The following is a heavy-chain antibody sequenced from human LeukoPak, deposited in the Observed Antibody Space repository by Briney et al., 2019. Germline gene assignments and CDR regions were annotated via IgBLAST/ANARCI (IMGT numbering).Heavy chain of an antibody. CDR3: ARQWGDCSSISCYSAS. CDR1: GYSFTTYW. J-gene: IGHJ5*02. V-gene: IGHV5-51*01. CDR2: IYPGDSDT. D-gene: IGHD2-2*01. Sequence: GESLKISCKVSGYSFTTYWIGWVRQMPEKGLEWLGIIYPGDSDTRYSPSFQGQVTISADKSIRIAYLQWSSLKASDTAMYYCARQWGDCSSISCYSASWGQGTLVTVSS.